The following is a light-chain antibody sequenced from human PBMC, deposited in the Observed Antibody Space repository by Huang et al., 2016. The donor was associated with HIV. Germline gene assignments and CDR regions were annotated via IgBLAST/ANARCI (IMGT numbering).Light chain of an antibody. CDR2: GAS. V-gene: IGKV3-15*01. CDR1: QSVSTN. J-gene: IGKJ4*01. CDR3: QQYNNWPLT. Sequence: EIVMTQSPATLSVSPGQRATLSCRASQSVSTNLAWYQQKPGQAPRLRIYGASTRATGLPARFSGSGSGTEFTLAINSLQSEDFAVYYCQQYNNWPLTFGGGTKVGSN.